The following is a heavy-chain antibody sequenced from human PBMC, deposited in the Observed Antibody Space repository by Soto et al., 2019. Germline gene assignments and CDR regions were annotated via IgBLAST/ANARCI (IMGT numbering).Heavy chain of an antibody. CDR3: ARGGLMKYGDS. V-gene: IGHV4-31*03. CDR2: IYYSGST. D-gene: IGHD2-8*01. Sequence: PSETLSLACTVSGGSISSGGCYWSWIPQHPGKGLEWIGYIYYSGSTYYNPSLKSRVTISVDTSKNQFSLKLSSVTAADTAVYYCARGGLMKYGDSCGQGTLVTVSS. CDR1: GGSISSGGCY. J-gene: IGHJ4*02.